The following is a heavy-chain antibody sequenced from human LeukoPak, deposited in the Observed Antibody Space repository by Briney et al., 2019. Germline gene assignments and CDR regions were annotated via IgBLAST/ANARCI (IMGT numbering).Heavy chain of an antibody. CDR3: ASRPPRELRYFDWLLPGEAFDI. J-gene: IGHJ3*02. CDR1: GGTFSSYA. Sequence: PVASVKVSCKASGGTFSSYAISWVRQAPGQGLEWMGGIIPIFGTANYAQKFQGGVTITADESTSTAYMELSSLRSEDTAVYYCASRPPRELRYFDWLLPGEAFDIWGQGTMVTVSS. CDR2: IIPIFGTA. V-gene: IGHV1-69*13. D-gene: IGHD3-9*01.